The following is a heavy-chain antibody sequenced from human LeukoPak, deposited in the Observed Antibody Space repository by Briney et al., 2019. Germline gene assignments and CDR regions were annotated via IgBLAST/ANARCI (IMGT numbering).Heavy chain of an antibody. D-gene: IGHD4-17*01. CDR1: GGSISSSSYY. V-gene: IGHV4-39*01. Sequence: SETLSLTCTVSGGSISSSSYYWGWIRQPPGKGLEWIGSIYYSGSTYYNPSLKSRVTISADTSKNQFSLKLSSVTAADTAVYYCARRDYGDYIADYWGQGTLVTVSS. CDR2: IYYSGST. J-gene: IGHJ4*02. CDR3: ARRDYGDYIADY.